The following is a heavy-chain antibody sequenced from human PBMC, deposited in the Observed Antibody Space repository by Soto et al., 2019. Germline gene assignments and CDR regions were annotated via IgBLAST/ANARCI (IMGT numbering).Heavy chain of an antibody. CDR1: GFTFSSYA. V-gene: IGHV3-23*01. D-gene: IGHD3-22*01. J-gene: IGHJ1*01. Sequence: EVQLLESGGGLVQPGGSLRLSCAASGFTFSSYAMSWVRQAPGKGLEWVSAISGSGGSTYYADSVKGRFTISRDNSKNTLYLQMNSLRAEDTAVYYCAKDTVVVILLAAYFQHWGQGTLVTVSS. CDR3: AKDTVVVILLAAYFQH. CDR2: ISGSGGST.